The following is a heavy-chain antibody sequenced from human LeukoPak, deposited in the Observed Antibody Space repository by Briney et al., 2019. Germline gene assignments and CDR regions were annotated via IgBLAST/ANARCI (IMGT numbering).Heavy chain of an antibody. CDR1: VYTFSSYD. CDR2: MNPNSGNT. CDR3: ARAGSSWLTGEMIDY. J-gene: IGHJ4*02. D-gene: IGHD6-13*01. Sequence: ASVKVSCKASVYTFSSYDINWVRQATGQGLEWMGWMNPNSGNTGYAQKFQGRVTMTRNTSISTAYMELSSLRSEDTAVYYCARAGSSWLTGEMIDYWGQGTLVTVSS. V-gene: IGHV1-8*01.